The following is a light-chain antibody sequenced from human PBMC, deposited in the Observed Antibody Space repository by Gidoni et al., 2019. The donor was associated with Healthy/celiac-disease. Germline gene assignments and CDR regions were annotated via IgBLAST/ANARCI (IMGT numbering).Light chain of an antibody. V-gene: IGLV1-47*01. CDR3: AAWDDSLSGPV. Sequence: GQRVTISCSGSSSNIGSNYVYWYQQLPGTAPKLLIYRNNQRPSGVPDRFSGSKSGTSASLAISGLRSEDEADYYCAAWDDSLSGPVFGGGTKLTVL. CDR2: RNN. CDR1: SSNIGSNY. J-gene: IGLJ3*02.